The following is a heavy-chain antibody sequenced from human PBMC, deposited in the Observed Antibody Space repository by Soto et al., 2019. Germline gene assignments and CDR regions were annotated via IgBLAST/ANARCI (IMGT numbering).Heavy chain of an antibody. CDR1: GFTFDDYA. CDR2: ISWNSGSI. CDR3: AKDSSSSLRRGPDY. D-gene: IGHD6-13*01. Sequence: PGGSLRLSCAASGFTFDDYAMHWVRQAPGKGLEWVSGISWNSGSIGYADSVKGRFTISRDNAKNSLYLQMNSLRAEDTALYYCAKDSSSSLRRGPDYWGQGTLVTVSS. J-gene: IGHJ4*02. V-gene: IGHV3-9*01.